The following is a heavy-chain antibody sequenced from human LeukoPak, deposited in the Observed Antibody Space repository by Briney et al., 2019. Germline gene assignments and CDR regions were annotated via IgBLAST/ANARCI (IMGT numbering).Heavy chain of an antibody. V-gene: IGHV3-30*04. CDR3: ARSFSSSLYYFDY. CDR1: GFTFSSYA. D-gene: IGHD6-6*01. Sequence: GGSPRLSCAASGFTFSSYAMHWVRQAPGKGLEWVAVISYDGSNKYYADSVKGRFTISRDNSKNTLYLQMNSLRAEDTAVYYCARSFSSSLYYFDYWGQGTLVTVSS. J-gene: IGHJ4*02. CDR2: ISYDGSNK.